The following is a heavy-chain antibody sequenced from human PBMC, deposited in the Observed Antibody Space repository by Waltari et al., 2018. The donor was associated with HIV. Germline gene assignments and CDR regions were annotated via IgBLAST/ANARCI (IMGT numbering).Heavy chain of an antibody. CDR1: GGSITSGDYY. CDR2: VYTSGSA. D-gene: IGHD3-9*01. J-gene: IGHJ2*01. CDR3: ARGLDILTGHYHWFLDV. Sequence: QVQLQESGPGLVKPSQTLSLTCTVSGGSITSGDYYWTWIRQPAGKGLEWIGRVYTSGSANYNRSRRSRVTMSLDTSKNQFSLKLTSVTAADTAVYYCARGLDILTGHYHWFLDVWGRGTLVTVSS. V-gene: IGHV4-61*02.